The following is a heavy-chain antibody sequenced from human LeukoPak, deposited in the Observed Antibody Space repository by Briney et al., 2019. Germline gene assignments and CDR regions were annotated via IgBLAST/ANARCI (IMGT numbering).Heavy chain of an antibody. V-gene: IGHV4-59*01. J-gene: IGHJ5*02. Sequence: SETLSLTCAVYGGSFSGYYWSWIRQPPGKGLEWIGYIYYSGSTNYNPSLKSRVTISVDTSKNQFSLKLSSVTAADTAVYYCARDSPFLEWLFDPWGQGTLVTVSS. CDR1: GGSFSGYY. CDR3: ARDSPFLEWLFDP. CDR2: IYYSGST. D-gene: IGHD3-3*02.